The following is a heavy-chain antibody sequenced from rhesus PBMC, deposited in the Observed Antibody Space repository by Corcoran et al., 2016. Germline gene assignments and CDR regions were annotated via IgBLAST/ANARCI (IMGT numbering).Heavy chain of an antibody. CDR3: GGGRVVDGRGLDS. J-gene: IGHJ4*01. CDR1: GAFVNSNS. D-gene: IGHD2-21*01. CDR2: VFGDGEST. V-gene: IGHV4-147*01. Sequence: QVQLQESGPGLVKPSETLSLTCAVSGAFVNSNSWSWIRQPPGKGLEWIGRVFGDGESTSYNPSLTSRVTISRDTSKNQFSLKLNSVTAADTAVYYCGGGRVVDGRGLDSWGQGVLVTVSS.